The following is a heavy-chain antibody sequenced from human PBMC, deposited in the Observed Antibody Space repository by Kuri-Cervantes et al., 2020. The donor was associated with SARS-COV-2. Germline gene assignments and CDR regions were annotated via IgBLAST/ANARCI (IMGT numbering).Heavy chain of an antibody. V-gene: IGHV4-39*01. D-gene: IGHD6-19*01. CDR1: GGSISSSSYY. Sequence: SETLSLTCTVSGGSISSSSYYWGWIRQPPGKGLEWIGSTYYSGSTYYNPSLKSRVTISVDTSKNQFSLKLSSVTAADTAVYYCARHGGIAVAGTFDYWGQGTLVTVSS. CDR2: TYYSGST. CDR3: ARHGGIAVAGTFDY. J-gene: IGHJ4*02.